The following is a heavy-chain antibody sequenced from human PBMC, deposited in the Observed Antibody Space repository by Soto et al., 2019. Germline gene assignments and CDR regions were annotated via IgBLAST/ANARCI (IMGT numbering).Heavy chain of an antibody. Sequence: SETLSLTCAVYGGSFSGYYWSWIRQPPRKGLEWIGEINHSGSTNYNPSLKSRVTISVDTSKNQFSLKLSSVTAADTAVYYCGSGPPDYDILTGFGNDAFDIWGQGTMVTVSS. V-gene: IGHV4-34*01. D-gene: IGHD3-9*01. CDR1: GGSFSGYY. CDR3: GSGPPDYDILTGFGNDAFDI. CDR2: INHSGST. J-gene: IGHJ3*02.